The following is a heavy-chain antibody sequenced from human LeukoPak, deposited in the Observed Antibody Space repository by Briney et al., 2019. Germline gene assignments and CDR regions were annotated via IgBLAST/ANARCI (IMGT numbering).Heavy chain of an antibody. CDR2: IYHTGST. V-gene: IGHV4-38-2*02. CDR3: ARDSAVAGTGSAY. Sequence: SETLSLTCTVSGYSISSGYYWGWIRQPPGKGLEWIGSIYHTGSTDYNPSLRSRVTMSVDKSKNQFSLKLSSVTAADTAVYYCARDSAVAGTGSAYWGQGTLVTVSS. J-gene: IGHJ4*02. D-gene: IGHD6-19*01. CDR1: GYSISSGYY.